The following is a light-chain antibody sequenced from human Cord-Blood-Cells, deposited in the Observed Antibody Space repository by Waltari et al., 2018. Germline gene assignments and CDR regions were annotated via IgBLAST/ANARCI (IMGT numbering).Light chain of an antibody. V-gene: IGKV1D-12*01. Sequence: DIQMTQAPSSVSASVGDRVTIPCRASQGISSCLPWYRRKPGKAPKLLLYAASSLQSGVPSRFSGSGSGTDFTLTISSLQPEDFASYYCQQANSFPPTFGGGTKVEIK. J-gene: IGKJ4*01. CDR2: AAS. CDR3: QQANSFPPT. CDR1: QGISSC.